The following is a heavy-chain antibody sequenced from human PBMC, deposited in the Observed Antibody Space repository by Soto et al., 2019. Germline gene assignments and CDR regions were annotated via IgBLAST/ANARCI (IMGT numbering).Heavy chain of an antibody. CDR2: IFPSDSET. J-gene: IGHJ5*02. D-gene: IGHD3-10*01. CDR1: GYSFTTYW. V-gene: IGHV5-51*01. Sequence: PGESLKISCKASGYSFTTYWIGWVRQMPGKGLEWMGIIFPSDSETKYSPSFQGQVTMSADVSTSTAYLQWTSLKASDTAMYFCARTIYFGSGSSLGWFDPWGQGTLVTVSS. CDR3: ARTIYFGSGSSLGWFDP.